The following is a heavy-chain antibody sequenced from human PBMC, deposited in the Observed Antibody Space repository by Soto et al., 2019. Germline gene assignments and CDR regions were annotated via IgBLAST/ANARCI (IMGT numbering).Heavy chain of an antibody. J-gene: IGHJ2*01. V-gene: IGHV1-69*06. CDR3: ASNKYDSSAYYYWYLGL. CDR1: EDTFRNYA. CDR2: IIPIFGTA. Sequence: SVKVSCKASEDTFRNYAISWVRQAPGQGLEWMGGIIPIFGTANYAQKFQGRVTITADTSANTVYLELSSLRSEDTAVYYCASNKYDSSAYYYWYLGLWGRGTLVTVSS. D-gene: IGHD3-22*01.